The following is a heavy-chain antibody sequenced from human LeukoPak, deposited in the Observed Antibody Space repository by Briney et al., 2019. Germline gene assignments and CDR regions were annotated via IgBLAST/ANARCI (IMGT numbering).Heavy chain of an antibody. CDR1: GFTFSDYY. Sequence: GSLRLSCAASGFTFSDYYMSWIRQAPGKGLEWVSYISSSGSTIYYADSVKGRFTISRDNAKNSLYLQMNSLRAEDTAVYYCARVLTTEYYYYGMDVWGQGTTVTVSS. J-gene: IGHJ6*02. CDR3: ARVLTTEYYYYGMDV. V-gene: IGHV3-11*01. D-gene: IGHD4-17*01. CDR2: ISSSGSTI.